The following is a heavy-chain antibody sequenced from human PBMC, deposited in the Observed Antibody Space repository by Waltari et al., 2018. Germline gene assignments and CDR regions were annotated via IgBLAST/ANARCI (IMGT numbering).Heavy chain of an antibody. Sequence: EVQLVESGGGLVQPGGSLRLSCAASGFPFSTYWMGWVRQAPGKGLEWVANIKQDGSTKYDVDSVKGRFTISRDNAKNSLYLQMNSLRAEDTAVYYCGRDRGWRQHDYWGQGTLVTVSS. CDR2: IKQDGSTK. V-gene: IGHV3-7*01. D-gene: IGHD5-12*01. CDR3: GRDRGWRQHDY. J-gene: IGHJ4*02. CDR1: GFPFSTYW.